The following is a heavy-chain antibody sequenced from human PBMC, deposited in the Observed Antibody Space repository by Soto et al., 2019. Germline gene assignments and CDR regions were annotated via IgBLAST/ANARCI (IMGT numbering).Heavy chain of an antibody. D-gene: IGHD3-10*01. CDR3: GWFGDEFDF. V-gene: IGHV1-2*02. J-gene: IGHJ4*02. CDR2: IDPDSGGT. Sequence: ASVKVSCKASGYTFTGYYIQWVRQAPGQGLEWMGWIDPDSGGTYSAQKFQGGVTMTRVRSISGTYMDLSRLRSDDTAVYYCGWFGDEFDFWGQGTPVTVSS. CDR1: GYTFTGYY.